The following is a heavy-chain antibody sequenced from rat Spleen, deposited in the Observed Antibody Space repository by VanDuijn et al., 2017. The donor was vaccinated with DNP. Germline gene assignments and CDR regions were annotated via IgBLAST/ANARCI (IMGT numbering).Heavy chain of an antibody. CDR1: GFTFSDYG. CDR2: IIHDGGIT. D-gene: IGHD1-4*01. J-gene: IGHJ3*01. Sequence: EVQLVESGGDLVQPGRSVKLSCAGSGFTFSDYGMAWVRQAPTKGLEWVATIIHDGGITNYGDSVKGRFTISRDNANRTLYLQMDSLRSEDTATYYCATSPGPNWFAYWGQGTLVTVSS. CDR3: ATSPGPNWFAY. V-gene: IGHV5-29*01.